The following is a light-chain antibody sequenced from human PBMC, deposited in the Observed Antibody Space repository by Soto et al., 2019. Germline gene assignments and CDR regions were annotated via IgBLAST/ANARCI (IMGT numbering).Light chain of an antibody. V-gene: IGKV1-5*03. CDR2: KAT. CDR3: QQSYSVPLT. CDR1: QSIATW. J-gene: IGKJ4*01. Sequence: DIEMTQSPSTLSASVGDTVTITCRASQSIATWLAWYQQKPEKAPKLLIYKATNVQSGVPSRFSGSGSGTEFSLTISSLQPEDFATFYCQQSYSVPLTFGGGTKVEIK.